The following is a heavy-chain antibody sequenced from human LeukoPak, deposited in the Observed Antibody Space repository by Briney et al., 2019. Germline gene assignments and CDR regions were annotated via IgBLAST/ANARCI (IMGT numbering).Heavy chain of an antibody. CDR3: ASRVYSSLDY. V-gene: IGHV1-69*04. D-gene: IGHD4-11*01. J-gene: IGHJ4*02. CDR1: GGTFSSYA. CDR2: IIPILGIA. Sequence: GASVKVSCKASGGTFSSYAISWVRQAPGQGLEWMGRIIPILGIANYAQKFQGRVTITAGKSTSTAYMELSSLRSEDTAVYYCASRVYSSLDYWGQGTLVTVSS.